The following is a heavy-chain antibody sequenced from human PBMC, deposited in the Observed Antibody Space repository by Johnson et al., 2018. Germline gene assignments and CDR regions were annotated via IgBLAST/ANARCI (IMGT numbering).Heavy chain of an antibody. V-gene: IGHV3-48*01. CDR3: ATDDLPYYYDSSGYHYFQH. CDR2: ISSSSSTR. Sequence: VQLQESGGGVVQXGRSLRLXCATSGFIFSNYGLHWVRQAPGKGLEWVSYISSSSSTRCYADSGRGRFTISRDNAKNSLYLQMNSLSAEYTAVYYCATDDLPYYYDSSGYHYFQHWGQGTLVTVSS. J-gene: IGHJ1*01. D-gene: IGHD3-22*01. CDR1: GFIFSNYG.